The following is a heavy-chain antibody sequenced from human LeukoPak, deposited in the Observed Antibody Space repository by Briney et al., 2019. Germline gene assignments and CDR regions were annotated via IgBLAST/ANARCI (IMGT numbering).Heavy chain of an antibody. Sequence: ASVKVSCKASGGTFSSYAISWVRQAPGQGLEWMGRSIPILGIANYAQKFRGRVTITADKSTSTAYMELSSLRSEDTAVYYCARVLLWFGELSGPRYGMDVWDQGTTVTVSS. CDR1: GGTFSSYA. D-gene: IGHD3-10*01. CDR3: ARVLLWFGELSGPRYGMDV. V-gene: IGHV1-69*04. CDR2: SIPILGIA. J-gene: IGHJ6*02.